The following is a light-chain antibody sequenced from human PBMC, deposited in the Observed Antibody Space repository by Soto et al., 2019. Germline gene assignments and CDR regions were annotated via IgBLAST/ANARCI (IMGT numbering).Light chain of an antibody. CDR3: QQRSNWPLT. Sequence: EIVLTHSPATLSLSPWERATLSCRASQSVSSYLAWYQQKPGQAPRLLIYDASNRATGIPARFSGSGSGTDFTLTISSLEPEDFAVYYCQQRSNWPLTFGPGTKVDIK. CDR2: DAS. J-gene: IGKJ3*01. CDR1: QSVSSY. V-gene: IGKV3-11*01.